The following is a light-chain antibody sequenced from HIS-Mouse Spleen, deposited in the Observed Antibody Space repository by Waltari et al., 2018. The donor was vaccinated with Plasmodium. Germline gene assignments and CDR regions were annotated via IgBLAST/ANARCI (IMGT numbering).Light chain of an antibody. J-gene: IGKJ1*01. CDR2: AAS. CDR1: QGISNY. Sequence: DIQMTQSPSSLSASVGDSVTITGRARQGISNYLAWYQQKPGKVPRLLIYAASTLQSGVPARFSGSGSGTEFTLTISSLQPEDVATYYCQKYNSAPWTFGQGTKVEIK. V-gene: IGKV1-27*01. CDR3: QKYNSAPWT.